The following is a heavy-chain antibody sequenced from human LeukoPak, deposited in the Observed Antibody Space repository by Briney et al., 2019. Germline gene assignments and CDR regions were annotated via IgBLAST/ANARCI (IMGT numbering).Heavy chain of an antibody. V-gene: IGHV5-51*01. D-gene: IGHD5-12*01. CDR2: IYPGDSDT. J-gene: IGHJ6*03. Sequence: GESLKISCKGSGYSFTSYWIGWVRQMPGKGLEWMGIIYPGDSDTRYSPSFQGQVTISADKSISTAYLQWSSLKASDTAMYYCARRSGDDLDYYYMDVWGKGTTVTVSS. CDR1: GYSFTSYW. CDR3: ARRSGDDLDYYYMDV.